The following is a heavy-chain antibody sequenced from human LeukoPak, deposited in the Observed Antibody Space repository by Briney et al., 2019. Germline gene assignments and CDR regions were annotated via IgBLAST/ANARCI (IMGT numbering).Heavy chain of an antibody. CDR2: IKQDGSEK. V-gene: IGHV3-7*01. Sequence: GGSLRLSCAASGFTFSSYWMSWVRQAPGKGLEWVANIKQDGSEKYYVDSVKGRFTISRDNAKNSLYLQMNSLRAEDTAVYYCARDDCSSISCCHNWFDPWGQGTLVTVSS. CDR1: GFTFSSYW. D-gene: IGHD2-2*01. J-gene: IGHJ5*02. CDR3: ARDDCSSISCCHNWFDP.